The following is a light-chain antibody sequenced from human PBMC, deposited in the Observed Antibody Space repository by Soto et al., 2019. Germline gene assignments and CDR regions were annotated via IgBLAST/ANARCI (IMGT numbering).Light chain of an antibody. V-gene: IGKV3-20*01. CDR1: QGVGSSS. CDR2: DIS. J-gene: IGKJ1*01. Sequence: VSTQSPDTLSLSPGERATLSCRASQGVGSSSLGWYQQKPGQAPRHVIFDISNRATGIPDRFSGSGSGTDCTLTISRLEPEDFAVYYCHQYGSSPSTFGQGTKVDIK. CDR3: HQYGSSPST.